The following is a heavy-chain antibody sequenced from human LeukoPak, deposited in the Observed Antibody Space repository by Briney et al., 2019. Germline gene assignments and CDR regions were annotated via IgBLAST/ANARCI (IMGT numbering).Heavy chain of an antibody. Sequence: ASVKVSCKASGYTFTGYYMHWVRQAPGQELEWMGRINPNSGGTNYAQKFQGRVTMTRDTSISTAYMELSRLRSDDTAVYYCARDPPYDILTGYSDDYWGQGTLVTVSS. J-gene: IGHJ4*02. D-gene: IGHD3-9*01. CDR1: GYTFTGYY. CDR3: ARDPPYDILTGYSDDY. CDR2: INPNSGGT. V-gene: IGHV1-2*06.